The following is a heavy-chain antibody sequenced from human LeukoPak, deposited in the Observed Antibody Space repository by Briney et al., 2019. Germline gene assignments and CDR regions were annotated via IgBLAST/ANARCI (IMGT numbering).Heavy chain of an antibody. J-gene: IGHJ5*02. Sequence: SETLSLTCTVSGGSISSGVYYWSWIRQHPGKGLEWIGYIYYSGSTYYNPSLKSRVIISVDTSKNQFSLKLSSVTAADTAVYYCARARAVGNWFDPWGQGTLVTVSS. CDR2: IYYSGST. CDR3: ARARAVGNWFDP. V-gene: IGHV4-31*03. CDR1: GGSISSGVYY.